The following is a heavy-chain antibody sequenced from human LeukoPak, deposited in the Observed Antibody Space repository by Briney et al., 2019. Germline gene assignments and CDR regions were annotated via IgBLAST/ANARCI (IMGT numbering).Heavy chain of an antibody. CDR3: ARDHLGGYDFDY. D-gene: IGHD5-12*01. CDR2: ISAYNGNT. Sequence: ASVRVSCKASGYTFTSYGISWVRQAPGQGLEGMGWISAYNGNTKYAQKLQGRVTMTTDTSTSTAYMELRSLRSDDTAVYYCARDHLGGYDFDYWGQGTLVTVSS. V-gene: IGHV1-18*04. J-gene: IGHJ4*02. CDR1: GYTFTSYG.